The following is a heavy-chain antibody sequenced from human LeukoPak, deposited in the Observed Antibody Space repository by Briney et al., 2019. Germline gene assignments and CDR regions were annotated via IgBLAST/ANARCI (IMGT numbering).Heavy chain of an antibody. Sequence: GASVKVSCKASGYTFTSYGISWVRQAPGQGLEWMGWISAYNGNTNYAQKLQGRVTMTTDTSTSTAYMELRSLRSDDTAVYYCARDLESGGDYGAFDIWGQGTMVTVSS. CDR2: ISAYNGNT. D-gene: IGHD4-17*01. CDR1: GYTFTSYG. V-gene: IGHV1-18*01. J-gene: IGHJ3*02. CDR3: ARDLESGGDYGAFDI.